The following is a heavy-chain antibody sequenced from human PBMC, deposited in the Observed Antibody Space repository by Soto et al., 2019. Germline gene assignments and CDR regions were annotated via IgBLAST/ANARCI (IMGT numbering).Heavy chain of an antibody. CDR3: ARAYCGGDCYWDYYGMDV. CDR1: GYSFTSYW. CDR2: IYPGDSDT. V-gene: IGHV5-51*01. Sequence: GESLKISCKGSGYSFTSYWIGWVRQMPGKGLEWMGIIYPGDSDTRYSPSFQGQVTISADKSISTAYLQWSSLKASDTAMYYCARAYCGGDCYWDYYGMDVWGQGTTVTVSS. D-gene: IGHD2-21*02. J-gene: IGHJ6*02.